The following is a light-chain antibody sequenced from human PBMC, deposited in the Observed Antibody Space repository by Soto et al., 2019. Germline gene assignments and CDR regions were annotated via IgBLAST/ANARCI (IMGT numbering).Light chain of an antibody. Sequence: AIRMTQSPSSLSASTGDRVTITCRASQGISNYLAWYQQKPGKAPKVLIHAASTLQGGVPSRFSGSGSGTDFTLTISGLQSDDFATYYCQPYYSYPWTFGQETNVDIK. CDR1: QGISNY. V-gene: IGKV1-8*01. CDR3: QPYYSYPWT. J-gene: IGKJ1*01. CDR2: AAS.